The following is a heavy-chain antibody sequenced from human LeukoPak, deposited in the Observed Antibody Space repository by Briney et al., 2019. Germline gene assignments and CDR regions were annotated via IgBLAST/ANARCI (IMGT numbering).Heavy chain of an antibody. D-gene: IGHD6-6*01. CDR1: GFTFGNYA. Sequence: PGGSLRLSCTGSGFTFGNYAMSWFRQAPGKGLEWVSFIRNKVYAETTEYAASVKGRFTISRDDSKSIVYLQMNSLKTEDTAVYYCQKYSGSSFDFWGQGTLVTVSS. CDR3: QKYSGSSFDF. CDR2: IRNKVYAETT. J-gene: IGHJ4*02. V-gene: IGHV3-49*03.